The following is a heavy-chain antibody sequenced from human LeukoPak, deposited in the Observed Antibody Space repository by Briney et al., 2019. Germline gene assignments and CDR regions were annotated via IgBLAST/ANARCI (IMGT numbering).Heavy chain of an antibody. Sequence: EASVKVSCKASGGTFSSYAISWVRQAPGQGLEWMGGIIPIFGTANYAQKFQGRVTITTDESASTAYMELSSLRSEDTAVYYCARDSGGGFDIWGQGTMVTVSS. CDR2: IIPIFGTA. J-gene: IGHJ3*02. V-gene: IGHV1-69*05. CDR1: GGTFSSYA. D-gene: IGHD6-25*01. CDR3: ARDSGGGFDI.